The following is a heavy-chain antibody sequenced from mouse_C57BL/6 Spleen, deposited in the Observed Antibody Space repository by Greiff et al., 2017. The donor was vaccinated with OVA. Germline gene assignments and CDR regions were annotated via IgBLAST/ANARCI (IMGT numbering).Heavy chain of an antibody. CDR3: ARDYYGSSYVGYFDV. Sequence: DVQLVESGGGLVKPGGSLKLSCAASGFTFSDYGMHWVRQAPEKGLEWVAYISSGSSTIYYADTVKGRFTISRDNAKNTLFLQMTSLRSEDTAMYYCARDYYGSSYVGYFDVWGTGTTVTVSS. CDR2: ISSGSSTI. V-gene: IGHV5-17*01. J-gene: IGHJ1*03. CDR1: GFTFSDYG. D-gene: IGHD1-1*01.